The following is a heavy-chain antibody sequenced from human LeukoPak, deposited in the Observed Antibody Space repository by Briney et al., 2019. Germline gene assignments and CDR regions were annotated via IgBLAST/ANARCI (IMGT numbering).Heavy chain of an antibody. CDR2: ISGSGGGA. D-gene: IGHD2-21*01. CDR1: GFTFNNYV. V-gene: IGHV3-23*01. CDR3: AKDSIDVIAVYYFDY. J-gene: IGHJ4*02. Sequence: GGSLRLSYAASGFTFNNYVMSWVRQFPGKGLEWVSAISGSGGGAYYANSVKGRFTISRDNSKNTLYLQMNSLRAEDTAVYYCAKDSIDVIAVYYFDYWGQGTLVTVSS.